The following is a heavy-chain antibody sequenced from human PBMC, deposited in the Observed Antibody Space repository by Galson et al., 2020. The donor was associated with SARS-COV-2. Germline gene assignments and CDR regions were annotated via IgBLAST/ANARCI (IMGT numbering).Heavy chain of an antibody. CDR2: ISSSGSTI. Sequence: GGSLRLSCAASGFTFSSYEMNWVRQAPGKGLEWVSYISSSGSTIYYADSVKGRFTISRDNAKNSLYLQMNSLRAEDTAVYYCASLPYVGNWPIDYWGQGTLVTVSS. J-gene: IGHJ4*02. D-gene: IGHD1-20*01. CDR3: ASLPYVGNWPIDY. V-gene: IGHV3-48*03. CDR1: GFTFSSYE.